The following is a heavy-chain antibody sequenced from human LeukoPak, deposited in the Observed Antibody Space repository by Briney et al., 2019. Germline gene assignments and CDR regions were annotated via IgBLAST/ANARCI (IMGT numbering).Heavy chain of an antibody. CDR1: GFTFSTFS. CDR2: ISSSSSAI. CDR3: ARGGPTWEGFDY. D-gene: IGHD1-26*01. J-gene: IGHJ4*02. Sequence: GGSLRLSCAASGFTFSTFSMNWVRQAPGRGLEWLSYISSSSSAIYYADSVKGRFTISRDNAKNSLYLQMNSLRAEDTALYYCARGGPTWEGFDYWGQGTLVTVSS. V-gene: IGHV3-48*04.